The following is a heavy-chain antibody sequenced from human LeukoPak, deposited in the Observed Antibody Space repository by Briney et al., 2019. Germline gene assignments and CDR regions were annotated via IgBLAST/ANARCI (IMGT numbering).Heavy chain of an antibody. J-gene: IGHJ5*02. CDR2: ISSSGTYA. V-gene: IGHV3-11*05. CDR1: GFTFSDYY. CDR3: ARGGYDILTGTSFFDP. Sequence: PGGSLRLSCVASGFTFSDYYMSWIRQAPGKGPQYVSYISSSGTYANYANSVKGRFTNSRDNAKNSLYLQMNSLRADDTAVYYCARGGYDILTGTSFFDPWGQGTLVTVSS. D-gene: IGHD3-9*01.